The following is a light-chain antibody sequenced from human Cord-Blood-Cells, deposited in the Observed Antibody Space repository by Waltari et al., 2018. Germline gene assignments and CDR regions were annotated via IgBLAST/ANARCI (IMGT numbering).Light chain of an antibody. J-gene: IGKJ1*01. V-gene: IGKV2-28*01. CDR1: QSHLHSNGYNY. CDR2: LGS. Sequence: DIVMPQSPLSLPVTPGEPASISCRSSQSHLHSNGYNYLDWYLQKPGQSPQLLIYLGSNRASGVPDRFSGSGSGTDFTLKISRVEAEDVGVYYCMQALQTPRTFGQGTKVEIK. CDR3: MQALQTPRT.